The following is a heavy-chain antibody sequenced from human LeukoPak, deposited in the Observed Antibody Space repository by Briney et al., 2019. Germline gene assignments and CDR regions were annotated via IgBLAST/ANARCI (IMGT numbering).Heavy chain of an antibody. J-gene: IGHJ5*02. CDR2: IYYSGST. V-gene: IGHV4-31*03. Sequence: PSQTLSLTCTVSGGSISRGGYYWSWIRQHPGKGPEWIGYIYYSGSTYYNPSLKSRVTISVDTSKNQFSLKLSSVTAADTAVYYCARESSSEWFDPWGQGTLVTVSS. D-gene: IGHD6-19*01. CDR1: GGSISRGGYY. CDR3: ARESSSEWFDP.